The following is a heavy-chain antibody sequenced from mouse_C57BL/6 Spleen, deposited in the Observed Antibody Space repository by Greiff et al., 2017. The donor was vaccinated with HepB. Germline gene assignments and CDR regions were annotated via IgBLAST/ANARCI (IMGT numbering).Heavy chain of an antibody. CDR1: GYTFTDYN. V-gene: IGHV1-22*01. D-gene: IGHD3-1*01. Sequence: EVKLVESGPELVKPGASVKMSCKASGYTFTDYNMHWVKQSHGKSLEWIGYINPNNGGTSYNQKFKGKATLTVNKSSSTAYMELRSLTSEDSAVYYCARVGSSWFAYWGQGTLVTVSA. CDR2: INPNNGGT. CDR3: ARVGSSWFAY. J-gene: IGHJ3*01.